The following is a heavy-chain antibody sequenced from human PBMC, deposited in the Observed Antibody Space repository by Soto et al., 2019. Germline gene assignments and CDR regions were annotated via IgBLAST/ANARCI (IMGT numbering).Heavy chain of an antibody. Sequence: SETLSLTCTVSGISIDNYYCSWIRQSAGKGLEWIGRIYSSGTTSYNPSLKSRVTMSVDMSKSQFSLNVRSVTAADTAVYYCVRDVGGSGWFAPWGRGTLVTVSS. J-gene: IGHJ5*02. CDR3: VRDVGGSGWFAP. CDR1: GISIDNYY. V-gene: IGHV4-4*07. CDR2: IYSSGTT.